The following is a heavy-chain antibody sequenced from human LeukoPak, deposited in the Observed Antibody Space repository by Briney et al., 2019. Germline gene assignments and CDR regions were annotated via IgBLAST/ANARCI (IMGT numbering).Heavy chain of an antibody. Sequence: GGSLRLSCAASGFTFSSYAMSWVRQAPGKGLEWVSAIAGISGSTFYADSVKGRFTISRDDSKNTLYLQMNRVGAEDTAVYYCGEDAGTWGYGYNFDYWGQGTLVTVSS. J-gene: IGHJ4*02. D-gene: IGHD1-1*01. CDR3: GEDAGTWGYGYNFDY. V-gene: IGHV3-23*01. CDR2: IAGISGST. CDR1: GFTFSSYA.